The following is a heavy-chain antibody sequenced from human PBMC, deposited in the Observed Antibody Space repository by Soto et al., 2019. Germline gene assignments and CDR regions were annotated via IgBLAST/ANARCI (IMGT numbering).Heavy chain of an antibody. D-gene: IGHD6-6*01. CDR2: IYSDGTT. Sequence: EVQLLETGGGLIPPGGALRLSCAASGFTVSSNYMNWVRQAPGKGLEWVSIIYSDGTTSYADSVKGRFTISRDNFKNTLHLQMNSLRAEDTAVYYCAILSNWGQGTLVTVSS. CDR3: AILSN. V-gene: IGHV3-53*02. J-gene: IGHJ4*02. CDR1: GFTVSSNY.